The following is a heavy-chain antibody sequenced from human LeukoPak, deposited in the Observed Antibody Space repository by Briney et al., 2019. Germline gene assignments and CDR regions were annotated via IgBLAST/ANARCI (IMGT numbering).Heavy chain of an antibody. D-gene: IGHD2-15*01. CDR3: AKDSCSGGSCYGY. Sequence: SRDNSKNTLYLQMNSLRAEDTAVYYCAKDSCSGGSCYGYWGQGTLVTVSS. J-gene: IGHJ4*02. V-gene: IGHV3-23*01.